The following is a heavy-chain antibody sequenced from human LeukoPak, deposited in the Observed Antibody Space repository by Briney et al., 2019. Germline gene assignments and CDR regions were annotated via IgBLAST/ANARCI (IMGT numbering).Heavy chain of an antibody. Sequence: GGSLRLSCAASGFTFSSYSMNWVRQAPGKGLEWVSSISSSSSYIYYADSVKGRFTISRDNAKNSLYLQMNSLRAEDTAVYYCARGWFGYYDSSSTYFDYWGQGTLVTVSS. D-gene: IGHD3-22*01. CDR2: ISSSSSYI. V-gene: IGHV3-21*01. CDR1: GFTFSSYS. CDR3: ARGWFGYYDSSSTYFDY. J-gene: IGHJ4*02.